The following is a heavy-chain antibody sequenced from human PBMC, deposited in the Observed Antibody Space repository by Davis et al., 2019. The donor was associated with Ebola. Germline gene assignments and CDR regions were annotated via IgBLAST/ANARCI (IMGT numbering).Heavy chain of an antibody. Sequence: ASVKVSCKASGYTFTSYGISWVRQAPGQGLEWMGWISAYNGNTNYAQKFQGWVTMTRDTSISTAYMELSRLRSDDTAVYYCARGTGTTGESYGMDVWGQGTTVTVSS. V-gene: IGHV1-18*01. CDR1: GYTFTSYG. J-gene: IGHJ6*02. CDR3: ARGTGTTGESYGMDV. CDR2: ISAYNGNT. D-gene: IGHD1-1*01.